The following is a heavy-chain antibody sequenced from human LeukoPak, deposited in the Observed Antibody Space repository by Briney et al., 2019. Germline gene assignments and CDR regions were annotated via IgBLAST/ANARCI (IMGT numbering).Heavy chain of an antibody. CDR2: IYYSGST. CDR3: ARVEVGYSYGHDY. CDR1: GGSISSSSYY. D-gene: IGHD5-18*01. J-gene: IGHJ4*02. Sequence: SETLSLTCTVSGGSISSSSYYWGWIRQPPGKGLEWIGSIYYSGSTYYNPSLKSRVTISVDTSKNQFSPKLSSVTAADTAVYYCARVEVGYSYGHDYWGQGTLVTVSS. V-gene: IGHV4-39*01.